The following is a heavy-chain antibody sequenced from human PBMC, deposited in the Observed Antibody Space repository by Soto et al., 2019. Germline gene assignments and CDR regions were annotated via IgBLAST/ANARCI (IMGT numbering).Heavy chain of an antibody. V-gene: IGHV3-23*01. CDR2: ISGSGGST. Sequence: GGSLRLSCAASGFTFSSYAMSWVRQAPGKGLEWVSAISGSGGSTYYADSVKGRFTISRDNSKNTLYLQMNSLRAEDTAVYYCAKSPVVVPAADLDYWGQGTLVTVSS. CDR1: GFTFSSYA. J-gene: IGHJ4*02. CDR3: AKSPVVVPAADLDY. D-gene: IGHD2-2*01.